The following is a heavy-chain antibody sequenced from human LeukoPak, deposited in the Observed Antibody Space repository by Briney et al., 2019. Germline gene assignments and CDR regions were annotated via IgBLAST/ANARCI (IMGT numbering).Heavy chain of an antibody. D-gene: IGHD2-2*01. V-gene: IGHV3-7*01. J-gene: IGHJ6*03. Sequence: PGGSLRLSCAASGFTLSSYWMSWVRQAPGKGLEWVANIKQDGSEKYYVDSVKGRFTISRDNAKNSLYLQTNSLRAEDTAVYYCARISSYIVVVPAARPYYMDVWGKGTTVTVSS. CDR2: IKQDGSEK. CDR3: ARISSYIVVVPAARPYYMDV. CDR1: GFTLSSYW.